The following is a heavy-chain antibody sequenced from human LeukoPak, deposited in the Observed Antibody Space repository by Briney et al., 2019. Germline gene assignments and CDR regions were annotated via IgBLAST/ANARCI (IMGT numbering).Heavy chain of an antibody. CDR3: VRDIDESSGYFDF. Sequence: TGGSLRLSCVASGFTSSSFWLTWVRQAPGKGLEWVANIKQDGSEKYYVDSAKGRFTISRDNAKNSLYLQMNNLRAEDTAVYYCVRDIDESSGYFDFWGQGTMVAVSS. V-gene: IGHV3-7*01. CDR1: GFTSSSFW. D-gene: IGHD3-22*01. CDR2: IKQDGSEK. J-gene: IGHJ5*01.